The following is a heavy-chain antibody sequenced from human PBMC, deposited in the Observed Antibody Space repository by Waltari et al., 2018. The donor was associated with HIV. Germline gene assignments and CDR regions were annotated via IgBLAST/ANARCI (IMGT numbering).Heavy chain of an antibody. CDR2: IYYSGST. CDR3: ARQQYCSGGSCPYNWFDP. J-gene: IGHJ5*02. CDR1: GGSISSSSYY. Sequence: QLQLQESGPGLVKPSETLSLTCIVPGGSISSSSYYWGWIRQPPGKGLEWIGSIYYSGSTYYNPSLKSRVTISVDTSKNQFSLKLSSVTAADTAVYYCARQQYCSGGSCPYNWFDPWGQGTLVTVSS. D-gene: IGHD2-15*01. V-gene: IGHV4-39*01.